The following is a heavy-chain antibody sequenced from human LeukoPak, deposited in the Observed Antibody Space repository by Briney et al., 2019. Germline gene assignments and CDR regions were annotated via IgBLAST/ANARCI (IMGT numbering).Heavy chain of an antibody. CDR3: ARGVLEHSYYFDY. D-gene: IGHD3-3*01. J-gene: IGHJ4*02. CDR1: GGSFSGYY. V-gene: IGHV4-34*01. CDR2: INHSGST. Sequence: SETLSLTCAVYGGSFSGYYGSWIRQPPGKGLEWIGEINHSGSTNYNPSLKSRVTISVDTSKNQFSLKLSSVTAADTAVYYCARGVLEHSYYFDYWGQGTLVTVSS.